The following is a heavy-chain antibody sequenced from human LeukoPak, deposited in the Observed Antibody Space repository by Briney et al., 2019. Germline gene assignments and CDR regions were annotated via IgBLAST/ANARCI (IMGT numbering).Heavy chain of an antibody. J-gene: IGHJ4*02. V-gene: IGHV3-33*06. Sequence: PGGSLRLSCAASGFTFSSYGMHWVRQAPGKGLGWVAVIWFDGSNKYYADSVKGRFTISRDNSKNTLYLQMNSLRAEDTAVYYCAKGGDIVVVVAATRFDYWGQGTLVTVSS. CDR1: GFTFSSYG. D-gene: IGHD2-15*01. CDR3: AKGGDIVVVVAATRFDY. CDR2: IWFDGSNK.